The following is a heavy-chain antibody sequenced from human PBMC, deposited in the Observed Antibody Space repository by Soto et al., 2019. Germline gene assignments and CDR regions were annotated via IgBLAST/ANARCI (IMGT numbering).Heavy chain of an antibody. V-gene: IGHV1-69*01. CDR2: IIPIFGTA. J-gene: IGHJ4*02. D-gene: IGHD5-12*01. Sequence: QVQLVQSGAEVKNPGSSVKVSCKASGGTFSSYAISWLRQAPGPWLEWMGGIIPIFGTANYAQPFQGRVKITADESTSTAYMELGSLRSEDSAVYYFARGYSGYDFAHPFDYWGQGTLVTVSS. CDR1: GGTFSSYA. CDR3: ARGYSGYDFAHPFDY.